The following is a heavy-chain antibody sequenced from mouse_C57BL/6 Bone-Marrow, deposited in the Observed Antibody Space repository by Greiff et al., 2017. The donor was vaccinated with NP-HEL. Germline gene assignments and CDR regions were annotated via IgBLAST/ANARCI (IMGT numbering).Heavy chain of an antibody. Sequence: QVQLQQSGAELVRPGASVTLSCKASGYTFTDYEMHWVKQTPVHGLEWIGAIDPETGGTAYNQKFKGKAILTADKSSSTAYMELRSLTSEDSAVYYCTRERDGYRFGYWGQGTTLTVSS. CDR2: IDPETGGT. V-gene: IGHV1-15*01. D-gene: IGHD2-3*01. CDR3: TRERDGYRFGY. J-gene: IGHJ2*01. CDR1: GYTFTDYE.